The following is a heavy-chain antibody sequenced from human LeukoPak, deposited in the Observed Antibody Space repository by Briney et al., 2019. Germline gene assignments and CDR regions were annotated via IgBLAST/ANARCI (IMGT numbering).Heavy chain of an antibody. V-gene: IGHV1-46*01. CDR3: ARHPGGYYDSSGYYFLDY. Sequence: ASVKVSCKASGYTFTSYYMHWVRQAPGQGLEWMGIINPSGGSTSYAQKLQGRVTMTTDTSTSTAYMELRSLRSDDTAVYYCARHPGGYYDSSGYYFLDYWGQGTLVTVSS. CDR1: GYTFTSYY. D-gene: IGHD3-22*01. CDR2: INPSGGST. J-gene: IGHJ4*02.